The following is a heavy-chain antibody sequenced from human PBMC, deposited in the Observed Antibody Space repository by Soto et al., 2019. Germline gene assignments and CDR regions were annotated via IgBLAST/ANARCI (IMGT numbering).Heavy chain of an antibody. CDR2: IYYSGST. CDR1: GGSISSSSYY. Sequence: SETLSLTCTVSGGSISSSSYYWGWIRQPPGKGLEWIGSIYYSGSTYYNPSLKSRVTISVDTSKNQFSLKLSSVTAADTAVYWCARDGNIAAAGMGFDYWGQGTLVTVSS. CDR3: ARDGNIAAAGMGFDY. J-gene: IGHJ4*02. V-gene: IGHV4-39*07. D-gene: IGHD6-13*01.